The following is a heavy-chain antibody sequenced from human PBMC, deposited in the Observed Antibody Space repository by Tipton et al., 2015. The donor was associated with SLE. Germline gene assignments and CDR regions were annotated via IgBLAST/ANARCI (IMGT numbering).Heavy chain of an antibody. CDR1: GGSISGFY. CDR3: AREHENGDVFDQ. V-gene: IGHV4-4*07. D-gene: IGHD4-17*01. J-gene: IGHJ4*02. Sequence: TLSLTCTVSGGSISGFYWSWIRQPAGKGLEWIGRVYSSGSTIYNPSIKSRITLSLDKSQNQFSLKLSSVTAADTAVYYCAREHENGDVFDQWGQGTLVTVSS. CDR2: VYSSGST.